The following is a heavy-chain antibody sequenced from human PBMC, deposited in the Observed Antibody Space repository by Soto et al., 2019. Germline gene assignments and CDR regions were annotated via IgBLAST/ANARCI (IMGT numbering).Heavy chain of an antibody. Sequence: GASVKVSCKASGYTFTSYAMHWARQAPGQRLEWMGWINAGNGNTKYSQKFQGRVTITRDTSASTAYMELSSLRSEDTAVYYCARDPSGYSLDDAFDIWGQGTMVTVSS. V-gene: IGHV1-3*01. CDR3: ARDPSGYSLDDAFDI. D-gene: IGHD5-18*01. CDR1: GYTFTSYA. CDR2: INAGNGNT. J-gene: IGHJ3*02.